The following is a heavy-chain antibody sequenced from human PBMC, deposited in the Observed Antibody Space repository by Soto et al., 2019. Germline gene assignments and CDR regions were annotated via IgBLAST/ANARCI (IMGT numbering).Heavy chain of an antibody. D-gene: IGHD4-17*01. V-gene: IGHV2-26*01. CDR2: IFSNDAK. CDR1: GFSLRNTRMG. Sequence: QVTLKESGPVLVKPTETLTLTCTVSGFSLRNTRMGVSWIRQSPGKALEWLAHIFSNDAKSYSPSLKSRLAISRGTSKSQVVLTMTNVAPVDTATYYCARSLYVDYVHWYFDLWGRGTLVTVSS. J-gene: IGHJ2*01. CDR3: ARSLYVDYVHWYFDL.